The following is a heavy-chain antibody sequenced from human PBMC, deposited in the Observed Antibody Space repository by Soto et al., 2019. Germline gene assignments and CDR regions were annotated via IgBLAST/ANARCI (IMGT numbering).Heavy chain of an antibody. CDR1: GYSISSGYY. D-gene: IGHD4-17*01. V-gene: IGHV4-38-2*01. J-gene: IGHJ5*02. Sequence: SETLSLTCAVSGYSISSGYYWGWIRQPPGKGLEWIGSIYHSGSTNYNPSLKSRVTISVDKSKNQFSLKLSSVTAADTAVYYCARVDYGDYTNWFDPWGQGTLVTVSS. CDR3: ARVDYGDYTNWFDP. CDR2: IYHSGST.